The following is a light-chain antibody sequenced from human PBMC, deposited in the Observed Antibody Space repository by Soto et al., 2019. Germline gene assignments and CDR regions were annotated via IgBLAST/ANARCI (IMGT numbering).Light chain of an antibody. CDR3: QQYNSYST. Sequence: DIQMTQSPSTLSASVGDRVTITCRASQSISSWLAWYQQKPGKAPKLLIYDASSSESGVQSRFSGSGSGTEFPLTISSLQPDDFATYYCQQYNSYSTFGQGTKVDIK. V-gene: IGKV1-5*01. J-gene: IGKJ1*01. CDR2: DAS. CDR1: QSISSW.